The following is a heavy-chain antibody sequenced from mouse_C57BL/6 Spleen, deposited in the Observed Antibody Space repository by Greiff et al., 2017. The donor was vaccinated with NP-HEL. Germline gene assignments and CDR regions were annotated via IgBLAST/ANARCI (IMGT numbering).Heavy chain of an antibody. J-gene: IGHJ2*01. CDR2: ISAGGSYT. D-gene: IGHD2-12*01. Sequence: EVKLVESGGGLVKPGGSLKLSCAASGFTFSSYAMSWVRQTPEKRLEWVATISAGGSYTYYPDNVKGRFTISRDNAKNNLYLQMSHLKSEDTAMYDCARDAYDVGGDFDDWGQGTTLTVSS. V-gene: IGHV5-4*01. CDR1: GFTFSSYA. CDR3: ARDAYDVGGDFDD.